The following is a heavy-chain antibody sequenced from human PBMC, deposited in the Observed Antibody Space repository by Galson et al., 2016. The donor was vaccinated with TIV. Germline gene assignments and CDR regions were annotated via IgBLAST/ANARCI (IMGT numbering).Heavy chain of an antibody. CDR2: INGGNGNT. J-gene: IGHJ4*02. Sequence: SVKVSCKASGYSFSIYAMHWVRPAPGQRLEWMGWINGGNGNTKYSKQFPGRLTITRDTSASTAYMELNSLRPDGTAVYDCARPPYCVGDCYKYDNWGQGTLVTVSS. CDR1: GYSFSIYA. V-gene: IGHV1-3*01. D-gene: IGHD2-21*01. CDR3: ARPPYCVGDCYKYDN.